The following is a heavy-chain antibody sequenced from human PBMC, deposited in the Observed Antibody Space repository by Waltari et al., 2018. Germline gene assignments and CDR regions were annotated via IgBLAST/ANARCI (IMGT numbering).Heavy chain of an antibody. CDR2: ISSSSSTI. D-gene: IGHD4-17*01. CDR3: ARAWDRVEMTTVTTVGY. Sequence: LVQPGGSLRLSCAASGFTFSSYSMNWVRQAPGKGLEWVSYISSSSSTIYYADSVKGRFTISRDNAKNSLYLQMNSLRAEDTAVYYCARAWDRVEMTTVTTVGYWGQGTLVTVSS. V-gene: IGHV3-48*01. CDR1: GFTFSSYS. J-gene: IGHJ4*02.